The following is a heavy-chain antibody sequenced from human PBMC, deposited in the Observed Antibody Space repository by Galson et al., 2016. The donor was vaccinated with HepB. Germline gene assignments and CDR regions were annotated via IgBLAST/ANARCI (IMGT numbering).Heavy chain of an antibody. CDR1: GFTFSAYA. Sequence: SLRLSCAASGFTFSAYAMSWVRRAPGKGLECVSAISGSDDSTYYAVSVKGRFTISRDNSKNTLYLQMNSLRAEDTAVYYCAKVASETIVVAAFFDKWGQGNLATVSS. CDR2: ISGSDDST. CDR3: AKVASETIVVAAFFDK. D-gene: IGHD3-22*01. J-gene: IGHJ4*02. V-gene: IGHV3-23*01.